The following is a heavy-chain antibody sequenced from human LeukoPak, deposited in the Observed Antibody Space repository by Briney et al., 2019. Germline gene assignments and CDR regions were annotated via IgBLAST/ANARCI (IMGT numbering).Heavy chain of an antibody. V-gene: IGHV4-30-4*02. CDR3: ARYTAGSFYYGMDV. J-gene: IGHJ6*02. Sequence: SETLSLTCTVSGGSISSGDYYWSWIRQPPGKGLEWIGYIYYSGSTYYNPSLKSRVTISVGTSKNQFYLKVNSVTAADTAVYYCARYTAGSFYYGMDVWGQGTTVTVSS. CDR1: GGSISSGDYY. D-gene: IGHD6-13*01. CDR2: IYYSGST.